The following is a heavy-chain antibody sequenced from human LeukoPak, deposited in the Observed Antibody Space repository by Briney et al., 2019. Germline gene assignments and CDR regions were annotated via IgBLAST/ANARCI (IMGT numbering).Heavy chain of an antibody. CDR2: ISAYNGNT. Sequence: ASVKVSCKASGYTFTSYGISWVRQAPGQGLEWMGWISAYNGNTNYALKLQGRVTMTTDTSTSTAYMELRSLRSDDTAVYYCARVAIDFWSGYYTYFDYWGQGTLVTVSS. CDR1: GYTFTSYG. D-gene: IGHD3-3*01. CDR3: ARVAIDFWSGYYTYFDY. J-gene: IGHJ4*02. V-gene: IGHV1-18*01.